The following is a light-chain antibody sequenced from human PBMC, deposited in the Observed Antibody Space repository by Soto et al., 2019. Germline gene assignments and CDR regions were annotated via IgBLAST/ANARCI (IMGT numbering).Light chain of an antibody. V-gene: IGLV2-11*01. CDR3: CSYAGSYIYV. Sequence: QSVFTQPRSVSGSPGQSVTISCTGTSSGVGGYNYVSWYQQHPDKAPKVMIYDVTKRPSGVPDRFSGSKSGNTASLTISGLQAEDEADYYCCSYAGSYIYVFGTG. CDR2: DVT. J-gene: IGLJ1*01. CDR1: SSGVGGYNY.